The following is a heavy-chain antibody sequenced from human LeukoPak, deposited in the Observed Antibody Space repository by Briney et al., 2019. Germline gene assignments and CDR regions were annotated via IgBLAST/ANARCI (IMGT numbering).Heavy chain of an antibody. D-gene: IGHD6-19*01. J-gene: IGHJ3*02. CDR1: GFTFSSYG. CDR3: ARDNQWLTDAFDI. CDR2: IWYDGSNK. Sequence: PGRSLRLSCAASGFTFSSYGMHWVRQAPGKGLEWVAVIWYDGSNKYYADSVKGRFTISRDNSENTLYLQMNSLRAEDTAVYYCARDNQWLTDAFDIWGQGTMVTVSS. V-gene: IGHV3-33*01.